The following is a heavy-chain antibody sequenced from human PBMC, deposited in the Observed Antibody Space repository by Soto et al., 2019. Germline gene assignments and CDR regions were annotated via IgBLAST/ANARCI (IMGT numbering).Heavy chain of an antibody. Sequence: DVALVESGGGLVQPGGSLTLSCAASGFSVSNNYMTWVRQAPGKGLEWVSVIYSAGSTYYADSVKGRFTISRDNSKNTLYLQMKSLRAEDTAVYYCASRPGVTTALALDGYYYYGVDVWGQGTTVTVSS. CDR1: GFSVSNNY. CDR2: IYSAGST. CDR3: ASRPGVTTALALDGYYYYGVDV. J-gene: IGHJ6*02. D-gene: IGHD4-17*01. V-gene: IGHV3-66*01.